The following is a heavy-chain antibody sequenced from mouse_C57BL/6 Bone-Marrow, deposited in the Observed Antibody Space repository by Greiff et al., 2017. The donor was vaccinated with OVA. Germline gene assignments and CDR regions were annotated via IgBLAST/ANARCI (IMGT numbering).Heavy chain of an antibody. J-gene: IGHJ1*03. CDR3: AREDWDSDWYFDV. Sequence: VQLQQSGPELVKPGASVKISCKASGYTFTDYYMNWVKQSHGKSLEWIGDINPNNGGTSYNQKFKGKATLTVDKSSSTAYMELRSLTSEDSAVYYGAREDWDSDWYFDVWGTGTTVTVSS. V-gene: IGHV1-26*01. CDR1: GYTFTDYY. CDR2: INPNNGGT. D-gene: IGHD3-3*01.